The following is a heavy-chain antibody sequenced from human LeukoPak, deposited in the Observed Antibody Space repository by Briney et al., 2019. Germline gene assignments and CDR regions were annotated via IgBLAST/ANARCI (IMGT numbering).Heavy chain of an antibody. CDR3: AKDRRALYSIAAAGTFDY. V-gene: IGHV3-30*18. CDR1: GFTFSSYG. J-gene: IGHJ4*02. CDR2: ISYDGSNK. D-gene: IGHD6-13*01. Sequence: HSGRPLRLSCAASGFTFSSYGMHWVRQAPGKGLEWVAVISYDGSNKYYADSVKGRFTISRDNSKNTLYLQMNSLRAEDTAVYYCAKDRRALYSIAAAGTFDYWGQGTLVTVSS.